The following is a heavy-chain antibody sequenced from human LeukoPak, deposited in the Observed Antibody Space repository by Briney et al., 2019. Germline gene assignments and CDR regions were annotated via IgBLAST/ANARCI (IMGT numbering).Heavy chain of an antibody. D-gene: IGHD1/OR15-1a*01. V-gene: IGHV6-1*01. J-gene: IGHJ6*02. Sequence: SQTLSLTCAISGDSVSSKSAAWNWIRQSPSRGLVWLGRTYYKSNWYNDYAESVKSRITVTADTSKNHFSLHLNSVTPEDTAVYYCARDWEQPNYYFGMDVWGQGTTVTVSS. CDR1: GDSVSSKSAA. CDR2: TYYKSNWYN. CDR3: ARDWEQPNYYFGMDV.